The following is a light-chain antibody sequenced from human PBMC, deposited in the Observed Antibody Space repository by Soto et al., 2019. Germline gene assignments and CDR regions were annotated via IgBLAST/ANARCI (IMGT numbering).Light chain of an antibody. J-gene: IGLJ1*01. CDR1: SSDVSRYNY. Sequence: QSVLTQRASVSGSPGQSITISCTGTSSDVSRYNYVSWYPQHPGKVPKLMIYEVSNRPSGVSNRFSGSKSGNTASLTISGLQAEDEADYYCSSYTSSSTYVFGTGTKVTVL. CDR2: EVS. CDR3: SSYTSSSTYV. V-gene: IGLV2-14*01.